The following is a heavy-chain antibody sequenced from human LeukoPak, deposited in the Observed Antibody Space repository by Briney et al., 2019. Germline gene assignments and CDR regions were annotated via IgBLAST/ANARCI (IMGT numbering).Heavy chain of an antibody. D-gene: IGHD3-3*01. CDR2: GQYSGST. CDR3: GRSDNDFWSGNPNWVDT. J-gene: IGHJ5*02. V-gene: IGHV4-59*01. Sequence: SETLSLTCSVSGGSINNYYWNWIQQPPGKGLEWIGYGQYSGSTNYNPSLKSRVTISVDTSRNQFSLKLSSVTAADTAVYYCGRSDNDFWSGNPNWVDTWGQGTLVTVSS. CDR1: GGSINNYY.